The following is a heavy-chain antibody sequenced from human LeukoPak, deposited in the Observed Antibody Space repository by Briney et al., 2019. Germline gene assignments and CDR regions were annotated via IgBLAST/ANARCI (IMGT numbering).Heavy chain of an antibody. J-gene: IGHJ6*03. CDR1: GFTFSSYW. Sequence: PGGSLRLSCAASGFTFSSYWMSWVRQAPGKGLEWVANIKQDGSEKYYVDSVKGRFTISRDNAKNSLYLQMNSLRAEDTAVYYCARVNRDLYYYYYVDVWGKGTTVTVSS. V-gene: IGHV3-7*01. D-gene: IGHD3-10*01. CDR2: IKQDGSEK. CDR3: ARVNRDLYYYYYVDV.